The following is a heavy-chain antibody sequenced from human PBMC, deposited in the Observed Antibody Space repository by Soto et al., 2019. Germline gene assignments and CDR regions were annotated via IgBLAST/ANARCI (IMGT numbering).Heavy chain of an antibody. V-gene: IGHV1-69*01. CDR2: IIPIFGTA. J-gene: IGHJ3*02. D-gene: IGHD3-3*01. CDR1: GGTFSTYA. Sequence: QVQLVQSGAEVKKPGSSVKVSCKASGGTFSTYAISWVRQAPGQGLEWMGGIIPIFGTAKYAQKFQGRVTITADESTSTAYMELSSLRSEDTAVYYCAREIFGVIISEGRDAFDIWGQGTMVTVSS. CDR3: AREIFGVIISEGRDAFDI.